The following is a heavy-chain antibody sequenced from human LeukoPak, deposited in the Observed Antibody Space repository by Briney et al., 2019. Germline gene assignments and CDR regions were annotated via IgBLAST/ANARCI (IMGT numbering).Heavy chain of an antibody. CDR1: GGSISSGDYH. CDR3: ASTPKGAYYDFWSGYGNPPPFDY. J-gene: IGHJ4*02. V-gene: IGHV4-30-4*08. CDR2: IYYSGST. D-gene: IGHD3-3*01. Sequence: SQTLSLTCTVSGGSISSGDYHWSWIRQPPGKGLEWIGYIYYSGSTYYNPSLKSRVTISVDTSKNQFSLKLSSVTAADTAVYYCASTPKGAYYDFWSGYGNPPPFDYWGQGTLVTVSS.